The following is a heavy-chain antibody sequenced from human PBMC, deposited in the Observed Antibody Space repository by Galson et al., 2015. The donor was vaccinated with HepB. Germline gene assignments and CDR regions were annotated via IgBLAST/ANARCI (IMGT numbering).Heavy chain of an antibody. J-gene: IGHJ3*02. Sequence: SLRLSCAASGFTFSSYAMSWVRQAPGKGLEWVSAISGSGGSTYYADSVKGRFTISRDNSKNTLYLQMNSLRAEDAAVYYCATSDSAHDAFDIWGQGTMVTVSS. D-gene: IGHD1-26*01. CDR3: ATSDSAHDAFDI. V-gene: IGHV3-23*01. CDR1: GFTFSSYA. CDR2: ISGSGGST.